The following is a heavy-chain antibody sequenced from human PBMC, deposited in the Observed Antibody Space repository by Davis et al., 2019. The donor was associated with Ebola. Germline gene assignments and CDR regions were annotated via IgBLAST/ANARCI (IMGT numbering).Heavy chain of an antibody. V-gene: IGHV3-53*04. CDR3: ARDQNYYYYGMDV. D-gene: IGHD2/OR15-2a*01. J-gene: IGHJ6*02. CDR1: GFTFSSYS. Sequence: GESLKISCAASGFTFSSYSMNWVRQAPGKGLEWVSVIYSGGDTYYADSVKGRFTISRHNSKNTVYLQMNSLRAEDTAVYHCARDQNYYYYGMDVWGQGTTVTVSS. CDR2: IYSGGDT.